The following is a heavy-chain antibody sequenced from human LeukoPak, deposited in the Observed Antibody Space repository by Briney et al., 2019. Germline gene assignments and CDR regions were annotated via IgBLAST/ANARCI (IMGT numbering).Heavy chain of an antibody. CDR3: ARGRDDILTGSNFDY. Sequence: QSGGSLRLACAASGFTFSSYEMKWVRQAPGERLEWGSYISSSGSTIYYAASVRGRFTISRDNTKNSLYLQMHSLRAEDTAVYYCARGRDDILTGSNFDYWGQGTLVTVSS. CDR1: GFTFSSYE. CDR2: ISSSGSTI. D-gene: IGHD3-9*01. J-gene: IGHJ4*02. V-gene: IGHV3-48*03.